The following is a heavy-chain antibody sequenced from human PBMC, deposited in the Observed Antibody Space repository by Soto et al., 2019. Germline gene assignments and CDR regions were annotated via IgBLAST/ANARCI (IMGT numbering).Heavy chain of an antibody. Sequence: SETLSLTCTVSGGSISSYYWSWIRQPPGKGLEWIGYIYYSGSTNYNPSLKSRFTISVDTSKNQFSLKLSSVTAADTAVYYCARVRAAAIDYWGQGTLVTVSS. CDR1: GGSISSYY. V-gene: IGHV4-59*01. D-gene: IGHD6-13*01. J-gene: IGHJ4*02. CDR2: IYYSGST. CDR3: ARVRAAAIDY.